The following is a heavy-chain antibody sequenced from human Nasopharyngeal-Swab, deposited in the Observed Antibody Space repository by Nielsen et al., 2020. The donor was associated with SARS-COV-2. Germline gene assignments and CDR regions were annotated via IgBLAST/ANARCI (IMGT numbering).Heavy chain of an antibody. CDR1: GFTLNNRG. V-gene: IGHV3-30*18. Sequence: GGSLRLSCAASGFTLNNRGMHWVRQAPGRGLEWVAVISYEGSLKNYADSVKGRFTISRDNSKSTLYLQMNRLRVEDTAVYYCAKRGAFLEILTGYPPIDYWGVGTLVIVSS. J-gene: IGHJ4*02. CDR2: ISYEGSLK. D-gene: IGHD3-9*01. CDR3: AKRGAFLEILTGYPPIDY.